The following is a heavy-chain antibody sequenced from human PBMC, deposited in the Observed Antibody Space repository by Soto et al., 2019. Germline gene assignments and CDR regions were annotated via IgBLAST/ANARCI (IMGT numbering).Heavy chain of an antibody. D-gene: IGHD2-15*01. J-gene: IGHJ4*02. Sequence: EVQLVESGGGLIQPGGSLRLSCAASGFTVSSNYMSWVRQAPGKGLEWVANIKQDGSEKYYVDSVKGRFTVSRDNAKNSLYLQMNSLRAEDTAVYYCARDIVVGGRSLNYWGPGTLVTVSS. CDR3: ARDIVVGGRSLNY. V-gene: IGHV3-7*01. CDR1: GFTVSSNY. CDR2: IKQDGSEK.